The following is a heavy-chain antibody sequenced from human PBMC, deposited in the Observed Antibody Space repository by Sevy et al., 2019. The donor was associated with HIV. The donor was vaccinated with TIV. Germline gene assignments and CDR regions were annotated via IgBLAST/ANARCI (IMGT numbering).Heavy chain of an antibody. CDR1: GFTFSSYA. V-gene: IGHV3-30-3*01. D-gene: IGHD6-6*01. J-gene: IGHJ4*02. CDR2: ISYDGSNK. CDR3: ARDDFIAARSFDY. Sequence: GGSLRLSCAASGFTFSSYAMHWVRQAPGKGLEWVAVISYDGSNKYYADSVKGRFTISRDNSKNTLYLQMNSLRAEDTAVYYCARDDFIAARSFDYWGQRTLVTVSS.